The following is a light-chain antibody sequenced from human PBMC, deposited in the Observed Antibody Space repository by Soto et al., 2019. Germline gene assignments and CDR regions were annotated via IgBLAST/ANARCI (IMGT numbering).Light chain of an antibody. CDR1: SSNIGRNS. V-gene: IGLV1-51*01. Sequence: QSVLTQPPSVSAAPGQKVTISCSGSSSNIGRNSVSWYQHLPGTAPKLLIYDNDKRPSGIPDRFSGSKSGTSATLGISGLQSEDEADYYCISYTTSNTWVFGGGTKLTVL. CDR3: ISYTTSNTWV. CDR2: DND. J-gene: IGLJ3*02.